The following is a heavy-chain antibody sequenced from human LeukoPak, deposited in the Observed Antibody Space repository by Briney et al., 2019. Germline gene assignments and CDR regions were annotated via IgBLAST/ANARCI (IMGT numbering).Heavy chain of an antibody. CDR3: ARQGYTTIYYFLDY. Sequence: SETLSLTCTVSGGSIRSYYWGWVRQPAGKGLEWIGRIYTTGTTNYNPSLKSRLTMSVDTSKNQFSLNLRSVIAADTAVYYCARQGYTTIYYFLDYWSQGTLVTVSS. V-gene: IGHV4-4*07. CDR1: GGSIRSYY. D-gene: IGHD3-3*01. CDR2: IYTTGTT. J-gene: IGHJ4*02.